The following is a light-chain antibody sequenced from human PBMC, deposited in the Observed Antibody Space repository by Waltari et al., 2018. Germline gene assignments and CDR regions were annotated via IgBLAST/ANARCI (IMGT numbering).Light chain of an antibody. J-gene: IGLJ1*01. V-gene: IGLV2-8*01. CDR3: NSYVGSTLFYV. CDR2: EVS. Sequence: SALTQPPSPSGSPGQSVTIPCTRTSSDVCGYKYVSWYQQHPGKAPKLIIYEVSKRPSGVPDRFSGSKSGNTASLTVSGLQAEDEADYYCNSYVGSTLFYVFGTGTKVTVV. CDR1: SSDVCGYKY.